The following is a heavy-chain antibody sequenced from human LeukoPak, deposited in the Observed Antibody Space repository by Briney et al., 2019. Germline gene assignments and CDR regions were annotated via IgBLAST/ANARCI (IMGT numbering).Heavy chain of an antibody. J-gene: IGHJ4*02. CDR2: ISAYNGNT. D-gene: IGHD6-19*01. V-gene: IGHV1-18*01. CDR1: GYTFTSYG. CDR3: ASGIAVAGNNPPFDY. Sequence: GASVKVSCKASGYTFTSYGISWVRQAPGQGLEWMAWISAYNGNTNYAQKLQGRATMTTDTSTSTAYMELRSLRSDDTAVYYCASGIAVAGNNPPFDYWGQGTLVTVSS.